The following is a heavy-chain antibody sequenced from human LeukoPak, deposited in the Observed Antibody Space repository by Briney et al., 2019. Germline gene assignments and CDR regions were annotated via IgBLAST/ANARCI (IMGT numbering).Heavy chain of an antibody. V-gene: IGHV3-74*01. D-gene: IGHD3-22*01. CDR2: INSDGSST. CDR1: GFTFSSYW. CDR3: ASSPYYYDSSGGEYSQH. J-gene: IGHJ1*01. Sequence: TGGSLRLSCAASGFTFSSYWMHWVRQAPGKGPVWVSRINSDGSSTSYADSVKGRLTISRDNAKNTLYLQMNSLRAEDTAVYYCASSPYYYDSSGGEYSQHWGQGTLVTVSS.